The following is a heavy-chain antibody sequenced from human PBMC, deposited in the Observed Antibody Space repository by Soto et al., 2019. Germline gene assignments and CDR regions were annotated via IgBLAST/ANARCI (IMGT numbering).Heavy chain of an antibody. CDR1: GGSISSYY. D-gene: IGHD3-22*01. J-gene: IGHJ6*02. CDR3: ERGVHYDSSYGMDV. V-gene: IGHV4-59*01. Sequence: SETLSLTCTVSGGSISSYYWSWIRQPPGKGLEWIGYIYYSGSTNYNPSLKSRVTISVDTSKNQFSLKLSSVTAADTAVYYCERGVHYDSSYGMDVWGQGTTATVSS. CDR2: IYYSGST.